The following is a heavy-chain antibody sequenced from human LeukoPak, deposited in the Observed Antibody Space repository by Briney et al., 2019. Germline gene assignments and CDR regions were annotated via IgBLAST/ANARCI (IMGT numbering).Heavy chain of an antibody. CDR1: GFTFSVYA. CDR3: AKGPHHDPLHYFDY. V-gene: IGHV3-23*01. Sequence: PGGSLRLSCAASGFTFSVYAMSWVRQAPGKGLEWVSAISGNGGSTYYADSAKGRFTISRDYPKNTLYLHMNSLRAEDTAVYYCAKGPHHDPLHYFDYWGQGTLVTVSS. J-gene: IGHJ4*02. CDR2: ISGNGGST.